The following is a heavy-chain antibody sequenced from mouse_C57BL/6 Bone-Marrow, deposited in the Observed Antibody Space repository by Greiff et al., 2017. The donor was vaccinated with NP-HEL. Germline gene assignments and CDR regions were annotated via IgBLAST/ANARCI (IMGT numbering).Heavy chain of an antibody. CDR1: GYTFTDYE. CDR2: IDPETGGT. D-gene: IGHD1-1*01. CDR3: TRSGATVVATRYFDY. J-gene: IGHJ2*01. Sequence: VKLQESGAELVRPGASVTLSCKASGYTFTDYEMHWVKQTPVHGLEWIGAIDPETGGTAYNQKFKGKAILTADKSSSTAYMELRSLTSEDSAVYYCTRSGATVVATRYFDYWGQGTTLTVSS. V-gene: IGHV1-15*01.